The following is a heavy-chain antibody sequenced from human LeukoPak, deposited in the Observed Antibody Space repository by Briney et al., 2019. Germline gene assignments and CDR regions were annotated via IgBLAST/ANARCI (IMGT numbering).Heavy chain of an antibody. V-gene: IGHV1-18*01. D-gene: IGHD4-17*01. CDR3: ARDNGDYVAFDI. Sequence: ASVKVSCKASGYTFTSYGISWVRQAPGQGLEWMGWITPYNGHTNHAQKLQGRVTMTPDTSTSIVYMELRSLRSDDTAVYYCARDNGDYVAFDIWGQGTMVTVSS. J-gene: IGHJ3*02. CDR1: GYTFTSYG. CDR2: ITPYNGHT.